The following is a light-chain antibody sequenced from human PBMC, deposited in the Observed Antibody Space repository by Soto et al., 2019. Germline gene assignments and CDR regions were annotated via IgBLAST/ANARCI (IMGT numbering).Light chain of an antibody. CDR2: VNI. CDR3: QSYDRSLSSWV. V-gene: IGLV1-40*01. J-gene: IGLJ1*01. Sequence: QSVLTQPSSVSGAPRQRVTISCTGSRSNIGAGYDVHWYQQLPGTAPKLVINVNINRPSGVPDRFSGSKSGTSASLAISGLQAEDEADYYCQSYDRSLSSWVFGSGTKLT. CDR1: RSNIGAGYD.